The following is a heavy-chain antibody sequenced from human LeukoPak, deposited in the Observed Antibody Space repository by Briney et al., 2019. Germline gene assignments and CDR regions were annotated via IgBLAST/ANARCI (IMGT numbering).Heavy chain of an antibody. Sequence: GASVKVSCKASGYTFTSYGISWVRQAPGQGLEWMGWISAYNGNTNYAQKLQGRVTMTTDTSTSTAYMELRSLRSDDTAVYYCARDGWEMNTATDEGVDYWGQGTLVTVSS. D-gene: IGHD5-18*01. CDR2: ISAYNGNT. CDR1: GYTFTSYG. V-gene: IGHV1-18*01. CDR3: ARDGWEMNTATDEGVDY. J-gene: IGHJ4*02.